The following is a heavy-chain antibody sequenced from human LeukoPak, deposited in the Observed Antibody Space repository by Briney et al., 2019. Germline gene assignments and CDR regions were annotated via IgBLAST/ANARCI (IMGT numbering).Heavy chain of an antibody. CDR3: ARDVSPVAGPDY. J-gene: IGHJ4*02. D-gene: IGHD6-19*01. Sequence: ASVKVSCKASGYTFTGYYMHWVRQAPGQGLESMGWINPNSGGTNYAQKFQGRVTMTRDTSISTAYMELSRLRSDDTAVYYCARDVSPVAGPDYWGQGTLVTVSS. CDR1: GYTFTGYY. V-gene: IGHV1-2*02. CDR2: INPNSGGT.